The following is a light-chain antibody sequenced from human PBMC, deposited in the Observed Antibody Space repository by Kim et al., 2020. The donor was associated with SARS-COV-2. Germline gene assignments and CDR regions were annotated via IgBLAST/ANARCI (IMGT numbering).Light chain of an antibody. V-gene: IGLV3-21*01. Sequence: APGQTARITCGGNNIGGHSVHGYQQKPGQAPVLVMYYDRDRPSGIPERFSGSKSANTATLTISRVEAGDEADYYCQVWDTDTDHYVFGTGTKVTVL. J-gene: IGLJ1*01. CDR1: NIGGHS. CDR2: YDR. CDR3: QVWDTDTDHYV.